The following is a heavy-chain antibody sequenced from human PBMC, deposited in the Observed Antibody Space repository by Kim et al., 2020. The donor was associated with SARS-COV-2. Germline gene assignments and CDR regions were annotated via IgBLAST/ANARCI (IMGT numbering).Heavy chain of an antibody. CDR1: GGSVRSSNC. V-gene: IGHV4-4*02. CDR2: IYYSGDT. Sequence: SETLSLTCTVSGGSVRSSNCWNRVRQPPGKGLVWSGGIYYSGDTNYNPSLRGRFTISVDKSTNQCSLKWGSVTAADTAVYFCASRITEGGDCWGQGALVTVSS. CDR3: ASRITEGGDC. J-gene: IGHJ4*02. D-gene: IGHD2-15*01.